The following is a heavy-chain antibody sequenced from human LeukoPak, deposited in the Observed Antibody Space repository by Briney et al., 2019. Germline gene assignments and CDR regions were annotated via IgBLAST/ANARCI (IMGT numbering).Heavy chain of an antibody. J-gene: IGHJ3*02. Sequence: SETLSLTCTASGGSISSYYWSWIRQPAGKGLEWIGRIYTSGSTNYNPSLKSRVTMSVDTSKNQFSLKLSSVTAADTAVYYCARGGWYDILTGYYRDAFDIWGQGTMVTVSS. CDR1: GGSISSYY. CDR3: ARGGWYDILTGYYRDAFDI. V-gene: IGHV4-4*07. CDR2: IYTSGST. D-gene: IGHD3-9*01.